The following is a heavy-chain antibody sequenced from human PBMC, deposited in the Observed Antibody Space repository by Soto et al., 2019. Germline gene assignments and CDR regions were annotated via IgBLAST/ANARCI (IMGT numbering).Heavy chain of an antibody. D-gene: IGHD2-2*02. CDR2: ISYDGSNK. CDR3: ESDCSSHTCYRQGGMDV. CDR1: GFSLNSYA. V-gene: IGHV3-30-3*01. Sequence: LRLSCAASGFSLNSYAMHWVRQAPGKGLEWVAVISYDGSNKFYGDSVKGRFTISRDNSKNTVYLQMDSLRTEDTAVYYCESDCSSHTCYRQGGMDVWGQGTTVTVSS. J-gene: IGHJ6*02.